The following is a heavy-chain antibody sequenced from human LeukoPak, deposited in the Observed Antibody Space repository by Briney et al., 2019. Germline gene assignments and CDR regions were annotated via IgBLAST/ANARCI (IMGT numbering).Heavy chain of an antibody. CDR2: ISGSGGST. CDR3: AKDRAYCGGDCYTFFDY. Sequence: GGSLRPSCAASGFTFSSYAMSWVRQAPGKGLEWVSAISGSGGSTYYADSVKGRFTISRDNSKNTLYLQMNSLRAEDTAVYYCAKDRAYCGGDCYTFFDYWGQGTLVTVSS. CDR1: GFTFSSYA. D-gene: IGHD2-21*02. J-gene: IGHJ4*02. V-gene: IGHV3-23*01.